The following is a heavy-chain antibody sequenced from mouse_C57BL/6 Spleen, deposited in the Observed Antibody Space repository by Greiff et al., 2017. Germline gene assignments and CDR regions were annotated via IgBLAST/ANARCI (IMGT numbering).Heavy chain of an antibody. CDR1: GYTFTSYW. CDR3: ARERKLYWYFDV. D-gene: IGHD2-12*01. CDR2: IYPGSGST. V-gene: IGHV1-55*01. J-gene: IGHJ1*03. Sequence: QVKLQQPGAELVKPGASVKMSCKASGYTFTSYWITWVMQRPGQGLEWIGDIYPGSGSTKYNDKFKSKATLTVDTASSTAYMQLSSLTSEDSAVYYCARERKLYWYFDVWGTGTTVTVSS.